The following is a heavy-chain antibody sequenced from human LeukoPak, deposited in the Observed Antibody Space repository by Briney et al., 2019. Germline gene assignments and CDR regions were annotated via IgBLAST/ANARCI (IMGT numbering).Heavy chain of an antibody. CDR3: AKDHRLIVVAYAFDI. CDR1: GFTFDDYA. V-gene: IGHV3-43*02. J-gene: IGHJ3*02. CDR2: ISGHGGNT. Sequence: PGGSLRLSCAASGFTFDDYAMYWVRQAPGKGLEWVSLISGHGGNTYYADSVKGRFSIARDNSRNSLYLQMNSLRTEDTALYYCAKDHRLIVVAYAFDIWVQGTMVTVSS. D-gene: IGHD3-22*01.